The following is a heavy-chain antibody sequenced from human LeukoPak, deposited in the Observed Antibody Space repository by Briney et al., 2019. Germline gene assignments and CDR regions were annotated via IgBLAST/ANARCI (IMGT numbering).Heavy chain of an antibody. CDR2: IYYSGST. CDR1: GDSISSSY. CDR3: ARDKRESSSSSGLDY. Sequence: SETLSLTCTVSGDSISSSYWTWIRQPPGKGLEWIGYIYYSGSTTYNPSLKSRVTISADTSKNQFSLKLTSVTAADTALYYCARDKRESSSSSGLDYWAREPWSPSPQ. D-gene: IGHD6-6*01. J-gene: IGHJ4*02. V-gene: IGHV4-59*01.